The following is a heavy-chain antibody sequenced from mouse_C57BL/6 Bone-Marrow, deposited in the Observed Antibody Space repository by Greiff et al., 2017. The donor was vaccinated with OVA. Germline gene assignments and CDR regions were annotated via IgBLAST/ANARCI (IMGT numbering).Heavy chain of an antibody. V-gene: IGHV1-69*01. CDR3: ARGHDGSSWYFDV. D-gene: IGHD1-1*01. J-gene: IGHJ1*03. CDR2: IDPSDSYT. Sequence: VQLQQPGAELVMPGASVKLSCKASGYTFTSYWMHWVKQRPGQGLEWIGEIDPSDSYTNYNQKFKGKSTLTVDKSSSTAYMQLSSLTSEDSAVYYCARGHDGSSWYFDVWGTGTTVTVSS. CDR1: GYTFTSYW.